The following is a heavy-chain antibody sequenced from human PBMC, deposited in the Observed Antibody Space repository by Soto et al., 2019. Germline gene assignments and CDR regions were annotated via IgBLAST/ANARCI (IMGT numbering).Heavy chain of an antibody. J-gene: IGHJ4*02. Sequence: QVQLVQSGAEMKKPGASVKVSCKASGSTFTNCDINWVRQATGQGLEWTAWVRPNICKTGYAEKFQGSVTITWNTSINTAYMELSSLRSEATAVYYCASWAGYSKWGQGTLVTVSS. D-gene: IGHD3-9*01. V-gene: IGHV1-8*01. CDR3: ASWAGYSK. CDR1: GSTFTNCD. CDR2: VRPNICKT.